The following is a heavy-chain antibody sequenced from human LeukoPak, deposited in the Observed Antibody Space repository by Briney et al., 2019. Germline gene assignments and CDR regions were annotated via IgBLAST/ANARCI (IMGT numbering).Heavy chain of an antibody. J-gene: IGHJ4*02. Sequence: GASVKVSCKASGYTFTSYGISWVRQAPGQGLEWMGWISAYNGNTNYAQKLQGRVTMTTDTSTSTAYMELRSLRSDDTAVYYCARDHTDILTGYYCPRFFDYWGQGTLVTVSS. V-gene: IGHV1-18*01. CDR3: ARDHTDILTGYYCPRFFDY. CDR2: ISAYNGNT. CDR1: GYTFTSYG. D-gene: IGHD3-9*01.